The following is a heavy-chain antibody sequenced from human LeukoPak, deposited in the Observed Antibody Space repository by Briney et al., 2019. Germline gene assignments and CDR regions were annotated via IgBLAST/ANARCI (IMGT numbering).Heavy chain of an antibody. D-gene: IGHD4-17*01. CDR3: ARHSFGDYEFWFDY. CDR2: ISYDGSNK. J-gene: IGHJ4*02. V-gene: IGHV3-30-3*01. Sequence: EGSLRLSCAASGFTFSSYAMHWVRQAPGKGLEWVAVISYDGSNKYYADSVKGRFTISRDNAKNSLSLQMNSLRAEDTAVYYCARHSFGDYEFWFDYWGQGTLVTVSS. CDR1: GFTFSSYA.